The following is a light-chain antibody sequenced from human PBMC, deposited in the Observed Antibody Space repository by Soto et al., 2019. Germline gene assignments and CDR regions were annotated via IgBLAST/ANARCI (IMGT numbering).Light chain of an antibody. CDR1: QSVSSTY. CDR2: GAS. CDR3: QHFVDSLPWT. Sequence: EIVLTQSPGTLSLSPGERATLSYRASQSVSSTYLIWYQQKPGQAPRLLIXGASSRATGVPDRFSGGVSGTDFTLTISRLETEDFAVYYCQHFVDSLPWTFGQGTKVDIK. V-gene: IGKV3-20*01. J-gene: IGKJ1*01.